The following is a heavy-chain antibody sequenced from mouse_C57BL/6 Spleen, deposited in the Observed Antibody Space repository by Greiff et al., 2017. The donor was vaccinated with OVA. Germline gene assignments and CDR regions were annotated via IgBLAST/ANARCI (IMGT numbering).Heavy chain of an antibody. CDR3: ASRGIYYDYDGFAY. D-gene: IGHD2-4*01. CDR1: GYAFSSSW. Sequence: QVQLQQSGPELVKPGASVKISCKASGYAFSSSWMNWVKQRPGKGLEWIGRIYPGDGDTNYNGKFKGKATLTADKSSSTAYMQLSSLTSEDSAVYFCASRGIYYDYDGFAYWGQGTLVTVSA. CDR2: IYPGDGDT. J-gene: IGHJ3*01. V-gene: IGHV1-82*01.